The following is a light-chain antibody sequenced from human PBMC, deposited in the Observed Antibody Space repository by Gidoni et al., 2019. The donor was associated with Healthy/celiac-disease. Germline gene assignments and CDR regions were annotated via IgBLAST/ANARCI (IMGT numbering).Light chain of an antibody. CDR2: GAS. Sequence: EIVMTQSPATLSVPPGERATLSCRASQSVSSNLAWDQQKPGQAPRLLIYGASTRATGIPARLSGSGSGTEFTRTISSLQSEDFAVYYCQQYNNWPPATFGGGTKLEIK. V-gene: IGKV3-15*01. CDR3: QQYNNWPPAT. CDR1: QSVSSN. J-gene: IGKJ4*01.